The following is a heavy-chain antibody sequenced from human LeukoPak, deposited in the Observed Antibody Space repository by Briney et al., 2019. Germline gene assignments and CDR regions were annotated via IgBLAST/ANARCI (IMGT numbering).Heavy chain of an antibody. D-gene: IGHD3-3*01. CDR3: AKSVAIYFYYGLDV. CDR1: GFTFSSYA. V-gene: IGHV3-30-3*02. J-gene: IGHJ6*02. CDR2: ISYDGSNK. Sequence: PGGSLRLSCAASGFTFSSYAMHWVRQAPGKGLEWVAVISYDGSNKYYADPVKGRFTISRDNSKNTLFLQMNSLRAEDTAPYYCAKSVAIYFYYGLDVWGQGTTVAVSS.